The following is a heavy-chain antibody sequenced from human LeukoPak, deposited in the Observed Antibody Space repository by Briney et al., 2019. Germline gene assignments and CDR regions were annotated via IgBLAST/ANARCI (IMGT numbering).Heavy chain of an antibody. CDR3: ANRGRTPVGSYYFEA. Sequence: GGSLRLSCAASGFTFGTYAMSWVRQARGMGLERVSLIKSDGTDTHYADSVRGRFIISRDNSRNTLYLQMHSLRAEDTAVSYCANRGRTPVGSYYFEAWGQGTLVTVSS. CDR1: GFTFGTYA. J-gene: IGHJ4*02. D-gene: IGHD4-11*01. CDR2: IKSDGTDT. V-gene: IGHV3-23*03.